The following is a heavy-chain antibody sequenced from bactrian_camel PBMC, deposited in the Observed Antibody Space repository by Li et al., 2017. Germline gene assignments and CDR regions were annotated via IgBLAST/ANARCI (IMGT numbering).Heavy chain of an antibody. D-gene: IGHD6*01. CDR1: TGTFRSAC. V-gene: IGHV3S68*01. CDR2: IDSDGET. J-gene: IGHJ4*01. Sequence: HVQLVESGGGSVQDGGSLRLSCAARTGTFRSACMGWIRQVSGKEREGVASIDSDGETTYADSVKGRFIISRDNAKNTLYLQLNSLRTEDTAMYYCTRGFAGSWSGNSKGQGTQVTVS.